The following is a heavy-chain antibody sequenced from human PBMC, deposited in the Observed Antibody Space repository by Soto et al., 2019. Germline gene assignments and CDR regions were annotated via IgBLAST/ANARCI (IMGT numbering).Heavy chain of an antibody. CDR3: AGAVMAPGSTNFDY. V-gene: IGHV3-72*01. J-gene: IGHJ4*02. CDR1: GFTLSDHY. CDR2: TRNKAKSYTT. D-gene: IGHD2-8*01. Sequence: EVQLVESGGGLVQPGGSLRLSCATSGFTLSDHYMDWVRQAPGRGLEWVGRTRNKAKSYTTDYAASVKGRFTVSRDDSXNSVYLQMNNLKTEDTAVYYCAGAVMAPGSTNFDYWGQGPLVTVSS.